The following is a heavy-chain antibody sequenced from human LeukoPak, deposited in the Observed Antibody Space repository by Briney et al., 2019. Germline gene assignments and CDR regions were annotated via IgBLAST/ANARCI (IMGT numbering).Heavy chain of an antibody. CDR2: ISSSSSYI. V-gene: IGHV3-21*01. D-gene: IGHD5-24*01. Sequence: GGSLRLSCAASGFTVSSNYMSWVRQAPGKGLEWVSSISSSSSYIYYADSVKGRFTISRDNAKNSLYLQMNSLRAEDTAVYYCARRLHEGTDYWGQGTLVTVSS. J-gene: IGHJ4*02. CDR3: ARRLHEGTDY. CDR1: GFTVSSNY.